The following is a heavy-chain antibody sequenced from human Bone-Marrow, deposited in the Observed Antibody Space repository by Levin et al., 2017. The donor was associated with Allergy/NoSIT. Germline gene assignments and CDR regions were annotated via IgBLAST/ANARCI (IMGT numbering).Heavy chain of an antibody. CDR2: IIPILGIA. CDR1: GGTFSSYT. Sequence: ASVKVSCKASGGTFSSYTISWVRQAPGQGLEWMGRIIPILGIANYAQKFQGRVTITADKSTSTAYMELSSLRSEDTAVYYCARPGNTINYDYGMDVWGQGTTVTVSS. V-gene: IGHV1-69*02. D-gene: IGHD5-24*01. CDR3: ARPGNTINYDYGMDV. J-gene: IGHJ6*02.